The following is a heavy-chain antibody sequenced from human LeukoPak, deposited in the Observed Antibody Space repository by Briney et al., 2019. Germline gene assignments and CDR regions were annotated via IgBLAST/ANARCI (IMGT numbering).Heavy chain of an antibody. D-gene: IGHD2-21*02. CDR3: ARGGRSGGDCYV. J-gene: IGHJ4*02. V-gene: IGHV3-74*01. Sequence: GGSLRLSCAASGFTFSSYWMHWVRQAPGKGLVWVSRINSDGSSTSYADSVKGRFTISRDNAKNTLYLQMNSLRAEDTAVYYCARGGRSGGDCYVWGQGTLVTVSS. CDR2: INSDGSST. CDR1: GFTFSSYW.